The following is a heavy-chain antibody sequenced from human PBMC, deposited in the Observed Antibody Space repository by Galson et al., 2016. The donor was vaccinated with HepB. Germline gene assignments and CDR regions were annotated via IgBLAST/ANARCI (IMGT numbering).Heavy chain of an antibody. J-gene: IGHJ3*01. D-gene: IGHD3-10*02. CDR3: ARDVQYAFHV. V-gene: IGHV1-18*04. CDR2: ISANSGNT. CDR1: GYTFTTSG. Sequence: SVKVSCKASGYTFTTSGISWVRQAPGQGLEWMGWISANSGNTKYAQKVQGRVTMTRDTSTSTVYMELTSLTSDDTAVYYWARDVQYAFHVCGEGTLVTVSS.